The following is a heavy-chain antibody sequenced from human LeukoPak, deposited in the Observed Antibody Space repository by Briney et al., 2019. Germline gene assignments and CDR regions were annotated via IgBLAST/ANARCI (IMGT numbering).Heavy chain of an antibody. CDR1: GFNFSNYA. J-gene: IGHJ4*01. CDR3: AKGIYSSGWSYFDY. D-gene: IGHD6-19*01. Sequence: PGGSLRLSCAASGFNFSNYAMRWVRQATGKGLEWVSTLSGSGNTTYYADCVKGRFTIARDNNKKSVYVQMNSLRAEDTAVYYCAKGIYSSGWSYFDYCVHGTLVTVSS. V-gene: IGHV3-23*01. CDR2: LSGSGNTT.